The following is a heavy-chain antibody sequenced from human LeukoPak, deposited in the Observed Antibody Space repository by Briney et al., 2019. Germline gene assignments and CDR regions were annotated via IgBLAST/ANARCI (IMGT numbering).Heavy chain of an antibody. CDR1: GFTFNSFS. CDR3: ARDRWNDFWSGMRARGSDDFDY. Sequence: GRSLRLSCAASGFTFNSFSMNWVRQAPGKGPEWVSHISSSGTTTYYADSVKGRFTISRDNAKNSLYLQMNSLRAEDTAVYYCARDRWNDFWSGMRARGSDDFDYWGQGTLVTVSS. J-gene: IGHJ4*02. D-gene: IGHD3-3*01. V-gene: IGHV3-48*04. CDR2: ISSSGTTT.